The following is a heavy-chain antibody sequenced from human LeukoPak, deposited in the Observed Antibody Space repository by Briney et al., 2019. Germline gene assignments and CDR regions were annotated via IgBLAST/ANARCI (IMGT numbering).Heavy chain of an antibody. J-gene: IGHJ4*02. Sequence: GGSLRLSCAASGFTFSSYSMNWVRQAPGKGLEWVAFVSYDGGNTYYADSVKGRFTISRDNSKNALYLQMNSLRPEDTAVYYCARDPLIAATGPYFDYWGQGTLVTVSS. D-gene: IGHD6-13*01. CDR3: ARDPLIAATGPYFDY. V-gene: IGHV3-30*03. CDR1: GFTFSSYS. CDR2: VSYDGGNT.